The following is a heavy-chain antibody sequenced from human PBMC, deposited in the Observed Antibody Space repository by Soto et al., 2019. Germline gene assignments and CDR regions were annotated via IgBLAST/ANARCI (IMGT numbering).Heavy chain of an antibody. CDR3: ARDSRYSYDVTSYFYGMGV. J-gene: IGHJ6*02. CDR1: GGSISSYY. Sequence: PSETLSLTCTVSGGSISSYYWSWIRQPAGKGLKWIGRIYTSGSTNYNPSLKSRVTMSVDTSKNQFSLKLSSVTAADTAVYYCARDSRYSYDVTSYFYGMGVWGQVTTVTVSS. V-gene: IGHV4-4*07. D-gene: IGHD5-18*01. CDR2: IYTSGST.